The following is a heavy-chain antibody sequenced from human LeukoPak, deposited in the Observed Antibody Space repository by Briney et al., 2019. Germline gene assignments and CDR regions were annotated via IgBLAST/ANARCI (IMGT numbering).Heavy chain of an antibody. Sequence: GESLQISCKGSGYSFSGYWIAWVRQLPGKGLEWMGIIYPGDSDTRYSPSFQGQVTISADKSISTAYLQWSSLKASDTAMYYCARAAVAGTFSYFDYWGQGTLVTVSS. CDR2: IYPGDSDT. CDR1: GYSFSGYW. D-gene: IGHD6-19*01. CDR3: ARAAVAGTFSYFDY. V-gene: IGHV5-51*01. J-gene: IGHJ4*02.